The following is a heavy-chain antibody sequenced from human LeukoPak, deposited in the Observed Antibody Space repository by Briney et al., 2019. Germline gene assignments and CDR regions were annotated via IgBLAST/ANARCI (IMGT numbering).Heavy chain of an antibody. CDR2: ITDDGYNT. CDR1: GFTFSAFA. V-gene: IGHV3-23*01. CDR3: AKDLSYTSGASDH. D-gene: IGHD6-19*01. J-gene: IGHJ4*02. Sequence: GGSLRLSCAASGFTFSAFAMTWVRQAPGKGLEWVSTITDDGYNTYSADSVKGRITFSRDNSKNTLSPQLRSLRAEDTAVYYCAKDLSYTSGASDHWGQGTLVTVSS.